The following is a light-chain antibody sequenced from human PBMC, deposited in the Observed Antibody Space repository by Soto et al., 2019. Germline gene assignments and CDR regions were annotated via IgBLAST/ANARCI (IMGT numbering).Light chain of an antibody. J-gene: IGLJ2*01. CDR1: SSNVGSHS. CDR3: AAWDDSLNGLV. CDR2: NND. Sequence: QSVLTQPPSASGTPGQRVTISCSGGSSNVGSHSVSWYQHLPGTAPKLLIYNNDRRPSGVPDRFSGSKSGTSASLAFSGLQSEDAADYYCAAWDDSLNGLVFGGGTKLTVL. V-gene: IGLV1-44*01.